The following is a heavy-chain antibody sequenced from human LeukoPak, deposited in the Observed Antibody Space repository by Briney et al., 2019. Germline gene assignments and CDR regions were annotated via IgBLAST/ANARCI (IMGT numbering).Heavy chain of an antibody. CDR3: ARAGEYIQLWSRSYYYYYYMDV. V-gene: IGHV1-24*01. Sequence: ASVTVSCTVSGYTPTELSMHWVRQAPGKGLEWMGGFDPEDGETIYAQKFQGRVTMTEDTSTDTAYMELSSLRSEDTAVYYCARAGEYIQLWSRSYYYYYYMDVWGKGPRSPSP. CDR1: GYTPTELS. D-gene: IGHD5-18*01. J-gene: IGHJ6*03. CDR2: FDPEDGET.